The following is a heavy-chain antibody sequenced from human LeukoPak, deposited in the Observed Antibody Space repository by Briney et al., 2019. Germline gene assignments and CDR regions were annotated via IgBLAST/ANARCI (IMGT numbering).Heavy chain of an antibody. CDR2: ISGSGGST. CDR1: GFTFSSYA. D-gene: IGHD6-13*01. Sequence: GGSLRLSCAASGFTFSSYAMSWVRQAPGKGLEWVSAISGSGGSTYYADSVKGRFTISRDNSKNTLYLQMNSLRAEDTAVYYCAKDTGGPPRASSLLNWGQGTLVTVSS. J-gene: IGHJ4*02. V-gene: IGHV3-23*01. CDR3: AKDTGGPPRASSLLN.